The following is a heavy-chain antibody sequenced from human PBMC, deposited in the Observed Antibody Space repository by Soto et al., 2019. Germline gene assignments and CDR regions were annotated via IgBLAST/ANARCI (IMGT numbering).Heavy chain of an antibody. Sequence: GESLKISCKGSGYTFTNYWIGWVRQMPGKGPEWMGIIYPGDSDTKFNPSFQGQVTISADKSITTTYLQWGSLKASDTSIYYCAASIFYYGMDVWGQGTTVTVSS. CDR2: IYPGDSDT. CDR3: AASIFYYGMDV. J-gene: IGHJ6*02. V-gene: IGHV5-51*01. CDR1: GYTFTNYW.